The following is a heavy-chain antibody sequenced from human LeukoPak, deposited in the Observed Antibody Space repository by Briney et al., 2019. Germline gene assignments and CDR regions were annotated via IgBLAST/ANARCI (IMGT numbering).Heavy chain of an antibody. Sequence: SETLSLTYTVSGGSISSYYWSWIRQPPGKGLEWIGYIYYSGSTNYNPSLKSRVTISVDTSKNQFSLKLSSVTAADTAVYYCARGNYYDLNDAFDIWGQGTMVTVSS. J-gene: IGHJ3*02. CDR1: GGSISSYY. CDR3: ARGNYYDLNDAFDI. D-gene: IGHD3-22*01. CDR2: IYYSGST. V-gene: IGHV4-59*01.